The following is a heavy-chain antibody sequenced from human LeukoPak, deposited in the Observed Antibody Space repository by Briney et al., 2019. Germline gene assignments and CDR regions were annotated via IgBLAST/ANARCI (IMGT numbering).Heavy chain of an antibody. J-gene: IGHJ6*02. Sequence: GGSLRLSCAASGFTFSSYSMNWVRQAPGKGLEWASGISGNGGNTYYADSVKGRFTISRDNSKNTLYLQMNSLRAEDTGVYYCASGSGTYYSSYYYYGMDVWGQGTTVTVSS. CDR3: ASGSGTYYSSYYYYGMDV. CDR1: GFTFSSYS. CDR2: ISGNGGNT. D-gene: IGHD1-26*01. V-gene: IGHV3-23*01.